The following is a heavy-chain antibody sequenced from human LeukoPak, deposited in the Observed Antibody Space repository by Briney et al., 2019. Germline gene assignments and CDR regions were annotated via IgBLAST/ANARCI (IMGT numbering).Heavy chain of an antibody. CDR2: ISSSGSTI. CDR1: GFTFSDYY. V-gene: IGHV3-11*04. CDR3: ARDLFYDSSGYWNY. D-gene: IGHD3-22*01. J-gene: IGHJ4*02. Sequence: GGSLRLSCAVSGFTFSDYYMSWIRQAPGKGLEWVSYISSSGSTIYYADSVKGRFTISRDNAKNSLYLQMNSLRAEDTAVYYCARDLFYDSSGYWNYWGQGTLVTVSS.